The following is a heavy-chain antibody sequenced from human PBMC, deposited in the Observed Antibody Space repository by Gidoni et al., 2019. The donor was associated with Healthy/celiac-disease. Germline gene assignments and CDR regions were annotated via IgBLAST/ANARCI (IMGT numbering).Heavy chain of an antibody. CDR2: IYYSGST. Sequence: QLQLQESGPGLVKPSETLSLTCTVSGCSISSSSYYWGWIRQPPGKGLEWIGSIYYSGSTYYNPSLKSRVTISVDTSKNQFSLKLSSVTDADTAVYYCARRFPDDAFDIWGQGTMVTVSS. V-gene: IGHV4-39*01. CDR3: ARRFPDDAFDI. J-gene: IGHJ3*02. D-gene: IGHD3-10*01. CDR1: GCSISSSSYY.